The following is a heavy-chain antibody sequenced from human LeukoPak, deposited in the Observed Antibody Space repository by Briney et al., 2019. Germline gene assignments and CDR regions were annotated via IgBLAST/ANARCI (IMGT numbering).Heavy chain of an antibody. D-gene: IGHD6-13*01. V-gene: IGHV3-48*01. J-gene: IGHJ5*02. CDR3: ASGSLSVAAAGTWFDP. CDR1: GLTFSSYS. CDR2: ISSSSSTI. Sequence: GGSLRLSCAASGLTFSSYSMNWVRQAPGKGLEWVSYISSSSSTIYYADSVKGRFTISRDNAKNSLYLQMNSLRAEDTAVYYCASGSLSVAAAGTWFDPWGQGTLVTVSS.